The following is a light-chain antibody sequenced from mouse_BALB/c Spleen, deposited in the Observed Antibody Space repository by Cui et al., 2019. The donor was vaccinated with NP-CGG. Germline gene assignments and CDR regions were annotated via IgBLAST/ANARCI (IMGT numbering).Light chain of an antibody. V-gene: IGLV1*01. J-gene: IGLJ1*01. CDR1: SGAVTTYNY. Sequence: QPVVTQESALTTSPGETVTLTCRSSSGAVTTYNYANWVQEKPDHLFTGLIGGTNNRAPGVPARFSGSLIGDKAALTITGTQTEDEAIYFCALWYSNHWVFGGGTKLTVL. CDR3: ALWYSNHWV. CDR2: GTN.